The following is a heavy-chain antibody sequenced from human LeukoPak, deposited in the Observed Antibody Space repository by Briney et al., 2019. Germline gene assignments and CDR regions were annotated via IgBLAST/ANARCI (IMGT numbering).Heavy chain of an antibody. J-gene: IGHJ6*02. CDR2: INPSGGST. D-gene: IGHD3-10*01. V-gene: IGHV1-46*01. CDR3: ARGGWFGDYYYGMDV. CDR1: GYTFTSYY. Sequence: ASVKVSCKACGYTFTSYYMHWVRQAPGQGLEWMGIINPSGGSTSYAQKFQGRVTMTRDTSTSTVYMELSSLRSEDTAVYYCARGGWFGDYYYGMDVWGQGTTVTVSS.